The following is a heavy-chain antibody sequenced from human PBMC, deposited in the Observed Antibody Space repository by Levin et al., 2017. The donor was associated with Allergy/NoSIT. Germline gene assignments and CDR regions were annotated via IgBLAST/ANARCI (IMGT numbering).Heavy chain of an antibody. D-gene: IGHD2-2*01. CDR3: ARGGCSSTSCLDN. J-gene: IGHJ4*02. CDR2: VYSDGTIT. V-gene: IGHV3-74*01. Sequence: PGGSLRLSCAASGFTFSNYYMHWVRQAPAKGLEWVSRVYSDGTITDYADSVKGRFTISRDNARNTLYLQMNSLRAEDTAVYYCARGGCSSTSCLDNWGQGILVTVSS. CDR1: GFTFSNYY.